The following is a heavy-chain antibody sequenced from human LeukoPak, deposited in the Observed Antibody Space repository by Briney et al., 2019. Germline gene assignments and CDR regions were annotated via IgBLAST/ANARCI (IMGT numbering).Heavy chain of an antibody. CDR1: GFTFSSYE. CDR2: ISTGGSAI. V-gene: IGHV3-48*03. Sequence: PGGSLRLSCAASGFTFSSYEMNWVRQAPGKGLEWVSYISTGGSAIYYADSVKGRFTISRDNAKNSLYLQMNSLRAEDTAVYYCARGWGSSSGYYMDVWGKGTTVTVSS. CDR3: ARGWGSSSGYYMDV. D-gene: IGHD6-6*01. J-gene: IGHJ6*03.